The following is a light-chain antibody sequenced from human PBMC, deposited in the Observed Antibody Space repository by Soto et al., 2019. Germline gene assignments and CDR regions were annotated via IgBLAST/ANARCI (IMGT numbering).Light chain of an antibody. J-gene: IGKJ5*01. V-gene: IGKV1-39*01. Sequence: DIQMTQSPSSLSASVGDRVTITCRARQSISSYLNWYQQKPGKAPKLLIYAASSLQSGVPSRFSGSGSGTDFTLTISSLQPEDFATYVCIKSNSKTITFGQGTRLEIK. CDR1: QSISSY. CDR2: AAS. CDR3: IKSNSKTIT.